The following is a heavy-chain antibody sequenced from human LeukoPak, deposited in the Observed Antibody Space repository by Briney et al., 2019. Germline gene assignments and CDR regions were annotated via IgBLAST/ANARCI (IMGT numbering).Heavy chain of an antibody. CDR1: GFTFSSYA. V-gene: IGHV3-23*01. Sequence: GGSLRLSCAASGFTFSSYAMSWVRQAPGKGLEWVSAISGSGGSTYYADSVKGRFTISRDNAKNSLYLQMNSLRAEDTAVYYCARGGIVGATADYFDYWGQGTLVTVSS. CDR2: ISGSGGST. D-gene: IGHD1-26*01. CDR3: ARGGIVGATADYFDY. J-gene: IGHJ4*02.